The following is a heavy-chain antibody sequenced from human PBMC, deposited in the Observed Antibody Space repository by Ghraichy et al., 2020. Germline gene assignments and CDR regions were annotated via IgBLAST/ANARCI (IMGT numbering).Heavy chain of an antibody. CDR3: AKDIGRVGFGGVIVGGY. CDR2: ISGSGGST. Sequence: GESLNISCAASGFTFSSYAMSWVRQAPGKGLEWVSAISGSGGSTYYADSVKGRFTISRDNSKNTLYLQMNSLRAEDTAVYYCAKDIGRVGFGGVIVGGYWGQGTLVTVSS. J-gene: IGHJ4*02. D-gene: IGHD3-16*02. CDR1: GFTFSSYA. V-gene: IGHV3-23*01.